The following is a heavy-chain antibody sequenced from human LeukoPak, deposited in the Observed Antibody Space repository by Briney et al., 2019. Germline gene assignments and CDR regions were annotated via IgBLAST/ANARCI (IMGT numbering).Heavy chain of an antibody. CDR1: GGSISSSSYY. Sequence: SETLSLTCTVSGGSISSSSYYWGWIRQPPGKGLEWIGSIYYSGSTYYNPSLKSRVTIPVDTSKNQFSLKLSSVTAADTAVYYCARLHPRYYYDSSGYPHFDYWGQGTLVTVSS. CDR2: IYYSGST. V-gene: IGHV4-39*01. J-gene: IGHJ4*02. CDR3: ARLHPRYYYDSSGYPHFDY. D-gene: IGHD3-22*01.